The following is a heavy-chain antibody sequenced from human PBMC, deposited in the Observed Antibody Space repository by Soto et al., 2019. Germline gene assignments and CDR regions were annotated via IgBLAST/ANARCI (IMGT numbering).Heavy chain of an antibody. CDR1: GFSLSTSGVG. CDR3: ANLQYWDANLRY. V-gene: IGHV2-5*02. J-gene: IGHJ4*02. D-gene: IGHD1-1*01. CDR2: IYWDDDK. Sequence: QITLKESGPTLVKPTQTLTLTCTFSGFSLSTSGVGVGWIRQPPGKALEWLAVIYWDDDKRYSPSLKSRLTIPQDTSNNQVVLTMTNMDPVYTATYYYANLQYWDANLRYWGQGTLVTVSS.